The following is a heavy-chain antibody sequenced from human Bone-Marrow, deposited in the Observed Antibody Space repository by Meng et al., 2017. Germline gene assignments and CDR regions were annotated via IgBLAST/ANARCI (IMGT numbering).Heavy chain of an antibody. Sequence: SVKVSCKASGGTFSSYAISWVRQAPGQGLEWMGGIIPIFGTANYAQKFQGRVTITADKSTSTAYMELSSLRSEDTAVYYCARGSAVGLTSYWYFDLWGRGTLVTVSS. CDR2: IIPIFGTA. D-gene: IGHD2-21*02. V-gene: IGHV1-69*06. CDR3: ARGSAVGLTSYWYFDL. CDR1: GGTFSSYA. J-gene: IGHJ2*01.